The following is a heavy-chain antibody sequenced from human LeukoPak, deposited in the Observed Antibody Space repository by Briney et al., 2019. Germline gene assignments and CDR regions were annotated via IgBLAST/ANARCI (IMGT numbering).Heavy chain of an antibody. Sequence: GGSLRLSWAASGFTFGNYAMNWVRQAPGKGLEWVSSLSVNGGSTYYADSVKARFTISRDNSKNTLYLQMNSLRDEDTAVYYCAKGRRPYYYDSSGYYSFDYWGQGTLVTVSS. CDR2: LSVNGGST. V-gene: IGHV3-23*01. CDR3: AKGRRPYYYDSSGYYSFDY. J-gene: IGHJ4*02. D-gene: IGHD3-22*01. CDR1: GFTFGNYA.